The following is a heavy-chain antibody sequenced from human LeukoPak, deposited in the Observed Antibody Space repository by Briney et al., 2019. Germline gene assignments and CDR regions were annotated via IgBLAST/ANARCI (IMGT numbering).Heavy chain of an antibody. Sequence: ASVKVSCTASGYTFTGYYMHWVRQAPGQGLEWMGRINPNSGGTNYAQKFQGRVTMTRNTSISTAYMELSRLRSDDTAVYYCARWYYDILTGYYHFDYWGQGTLVTVSS. CDR2: INPNSGGT. D-gene: IGHD3-9*01. J-gene: IGHJ4*02. CDR3: ARWYYDILTGYYHFDY. V-gene: IGHV1-2*06. CDR1: GYTFTGYY.